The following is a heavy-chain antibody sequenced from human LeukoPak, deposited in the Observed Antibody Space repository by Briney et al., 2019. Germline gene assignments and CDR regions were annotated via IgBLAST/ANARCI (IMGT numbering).Heavy chain of an antibody. J-gene: IGHJ4*02. V-gene: IGHV1-18*01. CDR2: ISAYNGNT. D-gene: IGHD6-19*01. Sequence: GASVKVSCKASGYTFTSYGINWVRQAPGQGLEWMGWISAYNGNTNYAQKLQGRVTMTTDTSTSTDYMELRSLRSDDTAVYYCARDPPTPLPQWLAYCGQGTLVTVSS. CDR3: ARDPPTPLPQWLAY. CDR1: GYTFTSYG.